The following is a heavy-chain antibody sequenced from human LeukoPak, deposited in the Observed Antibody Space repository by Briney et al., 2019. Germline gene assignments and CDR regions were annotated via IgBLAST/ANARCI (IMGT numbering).Heavy chain of an antibody. D-gene: IGHD2-2*01. CDR3: ARGLVVGPSAHSAIFDY. V-gene: IGHV3-7*01. Sequence: GGSLRLSCAASGFTLSNCWMSWVRQAPGKGLEWVANIKQDGSEKYYVDSVKGGFTISRDNAKNSLYLQMNGLRAEDTAVYYCARGLVVGPSAHSAIFDYWGQGTLVTVSS. CDR2: IKQDGSEK. CDR1: GFTLSNCW. J-gene: IGHJ4*02.